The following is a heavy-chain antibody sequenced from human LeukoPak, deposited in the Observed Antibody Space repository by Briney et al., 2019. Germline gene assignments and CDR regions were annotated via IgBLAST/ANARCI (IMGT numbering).Heavy chain of an antibody. CDR2: IRSKAYRGTT. J-gene: IGHJ6*02. Sequence: GGSLRLSCAASGFTFSSYSMNWVRQAPGKGLEWVGFIRSKAYRGTTEYAASVKGRFTISRDDSRSIAYLQMNSLKIEDTAVYYCTRGPIQLWIHNAMDVWGQGTTVTVSS. CDR3: TRGPIQLWIHNAMDV. V-gene: IGHV3-49*04. CDR1: GFTFSSYS. D-gene: IGHD5-18*01.